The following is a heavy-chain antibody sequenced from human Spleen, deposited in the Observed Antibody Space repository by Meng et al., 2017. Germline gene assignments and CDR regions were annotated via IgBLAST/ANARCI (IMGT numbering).Heavy chain of an antibody. CDR1: GGSFSGYY. J-gene: IGHJ4*02. CDR2: INNSGST. CDR3: AATSRRGYSYGPPDY. Sequence: QLQEGGARVLKPSGPLSLPWAVNGGSFSGYYWSWIRQPPGKGLRWIGEINNSGSTNYNPSLKSRVTISVDTSKNQFSLKLSSVTAADTAVYYCAATSRRGYSYGPPDYWGQGTLVTVSS. V-gene: IGHV4-34*02. D-gene: IGHD5-18*01.